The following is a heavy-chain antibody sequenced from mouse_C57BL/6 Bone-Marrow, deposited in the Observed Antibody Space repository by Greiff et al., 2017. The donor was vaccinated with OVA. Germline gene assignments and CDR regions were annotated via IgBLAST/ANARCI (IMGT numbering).Heavy chain of an antibody. CDR3: ARHVECYAMDY. J-gene: IGHJ4*01. V-gene: IGHV5-15*01. CDR2: ISNLAYSI. CDR1: GFTFSDYG. Sequence: EVQLVESGGGLVQPGGSLKLSCAASGFTFSDYGMAWVRQAPRKGPEWVAFISNLAYSIYYADTVTGRFPISSENAKNTLYLEMCSLRSEDTAMYYCARHVECYAMDYWGQGTSVTVSA.